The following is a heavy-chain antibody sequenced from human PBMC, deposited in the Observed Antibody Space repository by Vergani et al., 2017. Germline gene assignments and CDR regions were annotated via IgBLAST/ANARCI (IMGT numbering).Heavy chain of an antibody. CDR3: ARTENYGSGSYYNALLYMDV. Sequence: QVQLVQSGAEVKKPGASVKVSCKASGYTFTGYYMHWLRQAPGQGLEWMGWINPNSGGTNYAQKFQGRVTMTRDTSISTAYMELSRLRADDTAVYYCARTENYGSGSYYNALLYMDVWGKGTTVTVSS. V-gene: IGHV1-2*02. D-gene: IGHD3-10*01. CDR1: GYTFTGYY. J-gene: IGHJ6*03. CDR2: INPNSGGT.